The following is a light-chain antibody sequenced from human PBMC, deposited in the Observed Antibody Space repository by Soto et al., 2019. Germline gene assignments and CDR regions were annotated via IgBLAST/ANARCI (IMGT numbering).Light chain of an antibody. CDR1: SSDVGGYNF. Sequence: QSALTQPPSASVSPGQSVTISCTGTSSDVGGYNFVSWYQQHPGKAPKLMIYDVTERSSGVPDRFSGSKSGNTASLTVSGLQGEDEADYYCTSYAGSNIPVLFGGGTQLTVL. CDR3: TSYAGSNIPVL. J-gene: IGLJ2*01. CDR2: DVT. V-gene: IGLV2-8*01.